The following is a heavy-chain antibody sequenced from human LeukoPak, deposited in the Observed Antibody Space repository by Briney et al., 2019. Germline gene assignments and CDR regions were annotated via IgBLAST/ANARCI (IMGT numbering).Heavy chain of an antibody. CDR2: INNDGSAT. CDR1: GFIFSSYW. V-gene: IGHV3-74*01. J-gene: IGHJ6*02. Sequence: GGSLRLSCAASGFIFSSYWMSWGRQAPGKGLMWVSQINNDGSATSCADPVKGRCTISRDNAKNMLYLEMNSLRVEDTAVYFCTRDHGLDVWGQGTTVTVSS. CDR3: TRDHGLDV.